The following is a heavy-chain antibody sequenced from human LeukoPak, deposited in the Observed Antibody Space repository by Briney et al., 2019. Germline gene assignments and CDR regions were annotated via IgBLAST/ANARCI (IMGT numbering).Heavy chain of an antibody. Sequence: PSDTLSLTCTVSGASISSSYWSWIRQPPGKGLEWIGFISSSGITGYSPSIKSRGIISVNRSKNQVSLNVNSVTAADTAVYYCARLTGELLRDVFDVWGQGTLVTVSS. CDR1: GASISSSY. J-gene: IGHJ3*01. CDR3: ARLTGELLRDVFDV. CDR2: ISSSGIT. V-gene: IGHV4-59*08. D-gene: IGHD1-26*01.